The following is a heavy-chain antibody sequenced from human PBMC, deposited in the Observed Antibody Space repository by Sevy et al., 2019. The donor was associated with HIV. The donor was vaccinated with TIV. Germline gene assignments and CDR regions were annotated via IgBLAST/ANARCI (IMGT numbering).Heavy chain of an antibody. V-gene: IGHV3-33*01. CDR1: GFTFSSYG. D-gene: IGHD6-19*01. CDR2: IWYDGSNK. J-gene: IGHJ4*02. CDR3: ARERLAVAGIGYYVDY. Sequence: GGSLRLSCAASGFTFSSYGMHWVRQAPGKGLEWVAIIWYDGSNKYYVDSVKGRFTISRDNSKNTLYLQMNSLRAEDTAVYYCARERLAVAGIGYYVDYWGQGTLVTVSS.